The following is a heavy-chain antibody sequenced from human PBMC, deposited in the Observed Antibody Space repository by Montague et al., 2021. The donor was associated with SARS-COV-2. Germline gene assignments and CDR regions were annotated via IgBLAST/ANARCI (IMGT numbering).Heavy chain of an antibody. CDR2: LYRRGRV. V-gene: IGHV4-39*02. CDR3: VRGAEEAHFAMDV. CDR1: GGFISDSYY. D-gene: IGHD3-10*01. Sequence: SETLSLTCIVSGGFISDSYYWAWIRQAPGKGLEWLGSLYRRGRVYSNPSLKSRVSISVDKSKNHFSPRLTSATAAETAVYYCVRGAEEAHFAMDVWGQGTTVTVSS. J-gene: IGHJ6*02.